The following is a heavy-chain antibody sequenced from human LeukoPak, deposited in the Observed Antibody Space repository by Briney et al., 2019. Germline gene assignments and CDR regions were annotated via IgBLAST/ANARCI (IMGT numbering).Heavy chain of an antibody. D-gene: IGHD6-13*01. CDR1: GYSISSGYY. Sequence: SETLSLTCTVSGYSISSGYYWGWIRQPPGKGLEWIGSIYHSGSTYYNPSLKSRVTISVDTSKNQFSLKLSSVTAADTAVYYCAREARVAAAGTAGINFDYWGQGTLVTVSS. CDR3: AREARVAAAGTAGINFDY. V-gene: IGHV4-38-2*02. CDR2: IYHSGST. J-gene: IGHJ4*02.